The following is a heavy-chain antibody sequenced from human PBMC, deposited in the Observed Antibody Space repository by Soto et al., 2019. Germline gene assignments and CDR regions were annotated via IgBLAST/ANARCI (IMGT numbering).Heavy chain of an antibody. Sequence: QLQLQESGPGLVKPSETLSLTCTVSGGSISSSSYYWGWIRQPPGKGLEWIGSIYYSGSTYYNPSLKSRVTLSVDTSKHQFSLKLSSVTAADTAVYYCAGAGGRYRDTTFAYWGQGTLVTVSS. V-gene: IGHV4-39*01. J-gene: IGHJ4*02. D-gene: IGHD3-16*02. CDR2: IYYSGST. CDR1: GGSISSSSYY. CDR3: AGAGGRYRDTTFAY.